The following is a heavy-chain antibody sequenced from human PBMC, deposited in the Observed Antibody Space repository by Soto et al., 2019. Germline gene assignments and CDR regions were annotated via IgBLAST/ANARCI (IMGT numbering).Heavy chain of an antibody. CDR1: GFTFSSYS. Sequence: EVQLVESGGGLVKPGGSLRLSCAASGFTFSSYSMNWVRQAPGKGLEWVAAISSSSSYIYYADSVKGRFTISRDNDKNELYLQMTSLRTEDTAVYYCARRMGYYDSSGYYSTFDYWGQGTLVTVSS. V-gene: IGHV3-21*01. D-gene: IGHD3-22*01. CDR3: ARRMGYYDSSGYYSTFDY. CDR2: ISSSSSYI. J-gene: IGHJ4*02.